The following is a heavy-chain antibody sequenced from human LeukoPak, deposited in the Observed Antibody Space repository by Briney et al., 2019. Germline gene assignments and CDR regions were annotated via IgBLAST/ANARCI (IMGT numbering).Heavy chain of an antibody. CDR1: GYTFTSYD. Sequence: GASVKVSCKASGYTFTSYDINWVRQATGQGLEWMGWMNPNSGNTGYAQKFQGRVTMTRNTSISTAYMELSSLRSEDTAVYYCACYYDSSGYRLDYWGQGTLVTASS. CDR2: MNPNSGNT. V-gene: IGHV1-8*01. CDR3: ACYYDSSGYRLDY. D-gene: IGHD3-22*01. J-gene: IGHJ4*02.